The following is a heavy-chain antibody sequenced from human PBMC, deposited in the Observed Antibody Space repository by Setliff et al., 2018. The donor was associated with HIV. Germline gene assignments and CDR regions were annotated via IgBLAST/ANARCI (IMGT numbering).Heavy chain of an antibody. CDR2: INPNSGGT. V-gene: IGHV1-2*06. CDR3: ARGGGGYSYGYPSSGYYWGDY. D-gene: IGHD5-18*01. J-gene: IGHJ4*02. CDR1: GYSFTTSG. Sequence: ASVKVSCKASGYSFTTSGVSWVRQAPGQGLEWMGRINPNSGGTNYAQKFQGRVAMTRDTSISTAYMELSRLRSDDTAVYYCARGGGGYSYGYPSSGYYWGDYWGQGTLVTVSS.